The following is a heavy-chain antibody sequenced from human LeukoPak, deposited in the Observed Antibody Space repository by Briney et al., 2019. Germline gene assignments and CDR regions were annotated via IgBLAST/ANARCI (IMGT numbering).Heavy chain of an antibody. CDR1: GYTLTELS. D-gene: IGHD3-22*01. CDR3: ARDRPYYSGFADY. Sequence: GASVKVSCKVSGYTLTELSMHWVRQAPGKGLEWMGWISAYNGNTNYAQKLQGRVTMTTDTSTSTAYMELRSLRSDDTAVYYCARDRPYYSGFADYWGQGTLVTVSS. CDR2: ISAYNGNT. J-gene: IGHJ4*02. V-gene: IGHV1-18*01.